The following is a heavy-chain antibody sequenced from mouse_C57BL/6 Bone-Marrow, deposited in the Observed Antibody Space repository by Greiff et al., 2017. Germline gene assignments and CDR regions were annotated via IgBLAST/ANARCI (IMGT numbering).Heavy chain of an antibody. D-gene: IGHD4-1*01. CDR1: GYTFTSYT. V-gene: IGHV1-4*01. Sequence: QVQLQQSGAELARPGASVKMSCKASGYTFTSYTMHWVKQRPGQGLEWIGYINPSSGYTKYNQKFKDKATLTADKSSSTAYMQLSSLTSEDSAVYYCARWGNWDFWDFDVWGTGTTVTVSS. CDR2: INPSSGYT. J-gene: IGHJ1*03. CDR3: ARWGNWDFWDFDV.